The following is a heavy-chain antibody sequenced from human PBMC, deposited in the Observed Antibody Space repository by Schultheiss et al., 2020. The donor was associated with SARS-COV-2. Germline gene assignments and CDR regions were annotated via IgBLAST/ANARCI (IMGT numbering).Heavy chain of an antibody. D-gene: IGHD4-17*01. J-gene: IGHJ4*02. CDR1: GFTFSDYG. V-gene: IGHV3-30*03. CDR3: ASETYGDYMND. Sequence: GGSLRLSCAASGFTFSDYGMHWVRQAPGKGLEWVAVISYDGSNIYYADSVKGRFTISRDNSKNTLYLQMNSLRAEDTAVYYCASETYGDYMNDWGQGTLVTVSS. CDR2: ISYDGSNI.